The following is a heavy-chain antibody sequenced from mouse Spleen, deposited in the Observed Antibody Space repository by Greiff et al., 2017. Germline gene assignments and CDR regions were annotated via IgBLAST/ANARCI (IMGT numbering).Heavy chain of an antibody. CDR3: ARTPYYSNYDAMDY. Sequence: VQLQQSGAELVKPGASVKMSCKASGYTFTSYWLTWVKQRPGQGLEWIGDIYPGSGSTNYNEKFKSKATLTVDTSSSTAYMQLSSLTSEDSADYYCARTPYYSNYDAMDYWGQGTSVTVSS. D-gene: IGHD2-5*01. CDR1: GYTFTSYW. V-gene: IGHV1-55*01. J-gene: IGHJ4*01. CDR2: IYPGSGST.